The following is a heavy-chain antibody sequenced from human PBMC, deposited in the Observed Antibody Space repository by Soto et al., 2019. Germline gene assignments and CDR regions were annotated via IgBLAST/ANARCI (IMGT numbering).Heavy chain of an antibody. CDR3: ARVTPGGYFDD. D-gene: IGHD1-26*01. V-gene: IGHV1-69*06. J-gene: IGHJ4*02. CDR2: IIPKFNTI. CDR1: GGTFSRYA. Sequence: AAVKVTCKASGGTFSRYAISWVRQAPGQGLEWMGGIIPKFNTIDHGQKFQGRVTIAADKSTSTAYMELSSLRSDDTAVYYCARVTPGGYFDDWAQGTLVTVS.